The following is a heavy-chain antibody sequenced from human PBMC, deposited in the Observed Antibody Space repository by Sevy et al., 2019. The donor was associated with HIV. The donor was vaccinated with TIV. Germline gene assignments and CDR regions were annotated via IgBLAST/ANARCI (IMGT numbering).Heavy chain of an antibody. CDR1: GFTFSSYA. CDR3: ARAHYVWGSYRYTDY. D-gene: IGHD3-16*02. CDR2: ISYDGSNK. Sequence: GGSLRLSCAASGFTFSSYAMHWVRQAPGKGLEWVAVISYDGSNKYYADSVKGRFTISRDNSKNTLYLQMNSLRAEDTAVYYCARAHYVWGSYRYTDYWGQGTLVTVSS. J-gene: IGHJ4*02. V-gene: IGHV3-30*04.